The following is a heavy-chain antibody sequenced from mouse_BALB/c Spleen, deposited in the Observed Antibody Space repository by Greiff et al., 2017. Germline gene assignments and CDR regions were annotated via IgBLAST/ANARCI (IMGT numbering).Heavy chain of an antibody. Sequence: QVQLQQSGAELMKPGASVKISCKATGFTFSSYWIEWVKQRPGHGLEWIGEILPGSGSTNYNEKFKGKATFTAATSSNTAYMQLSSLTSEDSAVYYCASPLYDYWGQGTTLTVSA. CDR3: ASPLYDY. J-gene: IGHJ2*01. D-gene: IGHD2-1*01. CDR2: ILPGSGST. V-gene: IGHV1-9*01. CDR1: GFTFSSYW.